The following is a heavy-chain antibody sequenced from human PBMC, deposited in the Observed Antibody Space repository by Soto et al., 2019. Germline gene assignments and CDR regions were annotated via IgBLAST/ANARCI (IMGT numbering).Heavy chain of an antibody. Sequence: GSLRLSCEVSGFTLTSYGMNWVRQAPDKGLEWVSTIGSGGDTFYADSVRGRFTISRDNAKNSLYLQMNSLRAEDTAVYYCARDIGEMSAVWGQGTQVTVSS. D-gene: IGHD3-10*01. V-gene: IGHV3-23*01. CDR2: IGSGGDT. CDR1: GFTLTSYG. CDR3: ARDIGEMSAV. J-gene: IGHJ4*02.